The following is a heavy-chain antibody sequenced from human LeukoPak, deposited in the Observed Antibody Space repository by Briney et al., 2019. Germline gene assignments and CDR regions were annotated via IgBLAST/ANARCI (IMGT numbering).Heavy chain of an antibody. CDR2: ISWNSGSI. CDR1: GFTFDDYA. D-gene: IGHD6-25*01. CDR3: APSPGYSSGRGNWFDP. J-gene: IGHJ5*02. V-gene: IGHV3-9*01. Sequence: PGRSLRLSCAASGFTFDDYAMHWVRQAPGKGLEWVSGISWNSGSIGYADSVKGRFTISRDNAKNSLYLQMNSLRAEDTALYYCAPSPGYSSGRGNWFDPGAREPWSPSPQ.